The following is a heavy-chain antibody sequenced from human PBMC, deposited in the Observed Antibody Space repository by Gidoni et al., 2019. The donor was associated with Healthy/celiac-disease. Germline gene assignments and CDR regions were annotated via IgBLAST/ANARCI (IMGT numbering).Heavy chain of an antibody. CDR2: IYYSGST. J-gene: IGHJ5*02. CDR3: AREVNWFDP. CDR1: GGSISSSSYY. V-gene: IGHV4-39*07. Sequence: QLQLQESGTGMVKPSETRSLTCTVSGGSISSSSYYWGWLRQPPGKGLEWIGSIYYSGSTYYNPSLKSRVTISVDTSKNQFSLKLSSVTAADTAVYYCAREVNWFDPWGQGTLVTVSS.